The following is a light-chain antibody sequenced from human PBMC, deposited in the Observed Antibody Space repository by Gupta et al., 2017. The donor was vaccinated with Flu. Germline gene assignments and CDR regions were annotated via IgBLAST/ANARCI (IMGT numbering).Light chain of an antibody. CDR2: GKN. J-gene: IGLJ3*02. V-gene: IGLV3-19*01. Sequence: SSELTQDPAVSVALGQTVRITCQGDSLRNFYASWYQQQPGPDHLLGIDGKNNRPSAIPDRFSVSSSGNKDYFITNGAQAEDEAEDDCNSRANSGDHLLVFGGGTKLTVL. CDR3: NSRANSGDHLLV. CDR1: SLRNFY.